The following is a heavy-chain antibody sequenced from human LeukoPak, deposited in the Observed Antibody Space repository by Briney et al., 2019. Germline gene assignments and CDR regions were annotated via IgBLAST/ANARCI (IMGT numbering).Heavy chain of an antibody. Sequence: GGSVRLSCAASGFTFSSYAMSWVRQAPGKGLEWVSAISGSGGSTYYADSVKGRFIISRDNAKKSLSLQMNSLRAEDTAVYYCARGSGGWFRGYQFDYWGQGTLVTVSS. CDR2: ISGSGGST. J-gene: IGHJ4*02. CDR1: GFTFSSYA. D-gene: IGHD2-15*01. CDR3: ARGSGGWFRGYQFDY. V-gene: IGHV3-23*01.